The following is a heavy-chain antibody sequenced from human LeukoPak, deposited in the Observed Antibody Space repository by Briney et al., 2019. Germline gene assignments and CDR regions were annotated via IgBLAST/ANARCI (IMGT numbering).Heavy chain of an antibody. CDR1: GFTFGDYA. CDR3: AKDRQYYDSSGIFDY. J-gene: IGHJ4*02. V-gene: IGHV3-23*01. D-gene: IGHD3-22*01. Sequence: PGGSLRLSCTASGFTFGDYAMSWVRQAPGKGLEWVSAISGSGGSTYYADSVKGRFTISRDNSKNTLYLQMNSLRAEDTAVYYCAKDRQYYDSSGIFDYWGQGTLVTVSS. CDR2: ISGSGGST.